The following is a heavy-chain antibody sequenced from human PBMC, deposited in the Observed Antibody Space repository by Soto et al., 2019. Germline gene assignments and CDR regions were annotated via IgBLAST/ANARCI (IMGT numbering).Heavy chain of an antibody. V-gene: IGHV3-23*01. Sequence: GWSLRLSCASSVFTFISYAMSWVRQAPGKGLEWVSAISGSGGSTYYADSVKGRFTISRDNSKNTLYLQMNSLRAEDTAVYYCAKESTVTTFLPFDPWGQGTLVTVSS. CDR1: VFTFISYA. CDR3: AKESTVTTFLPFDP. D-gene: IGHD4-4*01. CDR2: ISGSGGST. J-gene: IGHJ5*02.